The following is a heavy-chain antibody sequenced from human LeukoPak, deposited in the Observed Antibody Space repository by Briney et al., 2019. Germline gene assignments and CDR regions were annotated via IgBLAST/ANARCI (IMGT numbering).Heavy chain of an antibody. V-gene: IGHV3-15*01. CDR1: GLTFRNAW. Sequence: GGSLRLSCAASGLTFRNAWMNWVRQAPGRGLEWAGRIKSKTDGGTADYAAPVKGRITISRDDSKNTLYLQINSLKTDDTALYYCTTRTWADGFDIWGQGTMVTVSS. CDR3: TTRTWADGFDI. CDR2: IKSKTDGGTA. J-gene: IGHJ3*02. D-gene: IGHD1-26*01.